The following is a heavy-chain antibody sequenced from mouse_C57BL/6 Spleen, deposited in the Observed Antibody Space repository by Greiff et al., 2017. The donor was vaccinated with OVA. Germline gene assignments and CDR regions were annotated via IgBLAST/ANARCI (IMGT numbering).Heavy chain of an antibody. CDR3: ARRKVYAMDY. J-gene: IGHJ4*01. CDR1: GYTFTDYY. Sequence: EVQLQQSGPELVKPGASVKISCKASGYTFTDYYMNWVKQSPGKSLEWIGDLNPNNGGTSYNQKFKGKATLTVDKSSSTAYMELRSLTSEDSAVYYCARRKVYAMDYWGQGTAVTVSS. V-gene: IGHV1-26*01. CDR2: LNPNNGGT.